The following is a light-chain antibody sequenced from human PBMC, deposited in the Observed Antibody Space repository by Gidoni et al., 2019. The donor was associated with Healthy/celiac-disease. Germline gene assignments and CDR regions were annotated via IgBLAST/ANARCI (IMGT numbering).Light chain of an antibody. CDR1: QSVSSY. CDR2: DAS. V-gene: IGKV3-11*01. Sequence: EIVLTQSPATLSLSPGERATLSCRASQSVSSYLAWYQQKPGQAPRLLIYDASNRATGIPARFHGSGSGTDFTLTISRLEPEDFAVYYCQQRSNWPPALTFGGGTKVEIK. CDR3: QQRSNWPPALT. J-gene: IGKJ4*01.